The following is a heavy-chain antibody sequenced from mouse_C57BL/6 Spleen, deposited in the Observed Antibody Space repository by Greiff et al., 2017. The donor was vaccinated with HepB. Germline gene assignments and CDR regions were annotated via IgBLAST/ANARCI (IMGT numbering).Heavy chain of an antibody. Sequence: VNLVESGAELMKPGASVKLSCKATGYTFTGYWIEWIGEILPGSGSTNYNEKFKGKATFTADTSSNTAYMQLSSLTTEDSAIYYCARKFTTVRGFAYWGQGTLVTVSA. J-gene: IGHJ3*01. V-gene: IGHV1-9*01. CDR1: GYTFTGYW. CDR2: ILPGSGST. CDR3: ARKFTTVRGFAY. D-gene: IGHD1-1*01.